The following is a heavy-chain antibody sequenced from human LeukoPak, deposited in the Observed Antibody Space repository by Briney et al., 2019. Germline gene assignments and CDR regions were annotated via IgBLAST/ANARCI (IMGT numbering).Heavy chain of an antibody. CDR2: ITNSGDTT. CDR1: GFTFASYA. Sequence: AGGSLRLSCAASGFTFASYAMRWVRQAPGKGLEWVSSITNSGDTTYYADSVKGRFTISRDNSKNTLYLQMKSLRAEDTALYYCADSNYWYPVDYWGQGTLVTVSS. D-gene: IGHD4-11*01. J-gene: IGHJ4*02. V-gene: IGHV3-23*01. CDR3: ADSNYWYPVDY.